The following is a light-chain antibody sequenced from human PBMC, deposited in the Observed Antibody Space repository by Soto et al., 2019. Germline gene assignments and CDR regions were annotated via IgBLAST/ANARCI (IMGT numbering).Light chain of an antibody. CDR1: ERIYSAY. CDR2: GTS. CDR3: QQYGNSPNT. V-gene: IGKV3-20*01. Sequence: EIVMTQSPATLPVSPGERATLSCRASERIYSAYLGWYQQKPGQAPRLLIYGTSSRATGIPDRFSGSGSGTDFTLTISRLQPEDFAVYYCQQYGNSPNTFGQGTRLDIK. J-gene: IGKJ5*01.